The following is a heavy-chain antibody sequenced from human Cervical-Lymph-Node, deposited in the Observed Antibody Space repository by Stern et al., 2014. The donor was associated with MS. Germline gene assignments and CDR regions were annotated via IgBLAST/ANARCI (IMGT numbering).Heavy chain of an antibody. J-gene: IGHJ6*02. V-gene: IGHV5-51*03. D-gene: IGHD1-1*01. CDR2: IYPDDSDI. CDR3: ARPPPRRKWDDPNYGMDV. Sequence: DVQLVQSGAEVKKPGESLKISCKGSGYTFTNNWIAWVRQMPGKGLEWMGIIYPDDSDIRYSPSLQGQVTISADKSISTASLQWSSLKAADSAVYYWARPPPRRKWDDPNYGMDVWGQGTTVTVSS. CDR1: GYTFTNNW.